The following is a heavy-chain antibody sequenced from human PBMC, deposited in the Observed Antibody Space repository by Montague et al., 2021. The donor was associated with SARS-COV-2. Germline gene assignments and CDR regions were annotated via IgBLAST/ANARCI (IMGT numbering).Heavy chain of an antibody. J-gene: IGHJ4*02. D-gene: IGHD3-16*02. CDR3: ARTTMITFGGVIVPFDY. V-gene: IGHV2-70*11. CDR1: GFSLSTSGMC. Sequence: PALVKPTQTLTLACTFSGFSLSTSGMCVSWIRQPPGKALEWLARXDWDDDKYYSTSLKTRLTISKDTSKNQVVLTMTNMDPVDTATYYCARTTMITFGGVIVPFDYWGQGTLVTVSS. CDR2: XDWDDDK.